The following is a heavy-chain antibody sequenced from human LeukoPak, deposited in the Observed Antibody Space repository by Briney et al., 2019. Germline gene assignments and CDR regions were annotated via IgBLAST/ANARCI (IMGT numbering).Heavy chain of an antibody. V-gene: IGHV3-20*04. CDR2: LNWNGDST. CDR3: ARDGSYIGLDV. J-gene: IGHJ3*01. CDR1: GFTFEKHG. Sequence: PGGSLRLSCAASGFTFEKHGMSWVRQAPGKGLEWVSGLNWNGDSTGYADSVKGRFTISRDNAKKSLYLQMNSLRAEDTALYYCARDGSYIGLDVWGQGTMVTVSS. D-gene: IGHD1-26*01.